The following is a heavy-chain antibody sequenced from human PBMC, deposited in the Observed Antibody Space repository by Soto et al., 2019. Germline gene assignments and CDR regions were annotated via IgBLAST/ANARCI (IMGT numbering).Heavy chain of an antibody. CDR2: MNEDANTK. CDR1: GFSFKTYW. V-gene: IGHV3-7*01. Sequence: GGSLRLSCEVSGFSFKTYWMSWVRQSPGKGLEWLANMNEDANTKYYVDSVKGRFTVLGDSAGNALFLKMTGLRAEDTAVYFCAAYNTSRHAAFDIWGRGTLVTVSS. J-gene: IGHJ3*02. CDR3: AAYNTSRHAAFDI. D-gene: IGHD1-20*01.